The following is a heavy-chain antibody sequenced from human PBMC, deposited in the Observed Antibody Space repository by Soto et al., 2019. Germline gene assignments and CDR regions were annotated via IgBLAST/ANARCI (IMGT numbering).Heavy chain of an antibody. D-gene: IGHD3-16*01. CDR3: GNGLENHYNYDY. V-gene: IGHV3-21*04. CDR2: ISSSSSYI. CDR1: GFTFSSYS. J-gene: IGHJ4*02. Sequence: GGSLRLSCAASGFTFSSYSMKWVRQAPGKGLEWVSSISSSSSYIYYADSVKGRFTISRDNAKNSLHLQMNSLRAEDTAVYYCGNGLENHYNYDYWGQGTLVTVSS.